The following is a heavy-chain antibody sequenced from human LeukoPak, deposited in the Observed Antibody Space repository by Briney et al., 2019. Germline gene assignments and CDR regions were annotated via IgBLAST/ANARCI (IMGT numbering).Heavy chain of an antibody. CDR2: IYYSGST. J-gene: IGHJ5*02. V-gene: IGHV4-59*01. CDR1: GGSISSYY. CDR3: ARSNNLYYHSNTFWFDP. Sequence: SETLSLTCTVSGGSISSYYWSWIRQPPGKGLEWIGYIYYSGSTNYNPSLKSRVTISVDTSKNQFSLKLSSVTAADTAVYYCARSNNLYYHSNTFWFDPWGQGTLVTVSS. D-gene: IGHD3-22*01.